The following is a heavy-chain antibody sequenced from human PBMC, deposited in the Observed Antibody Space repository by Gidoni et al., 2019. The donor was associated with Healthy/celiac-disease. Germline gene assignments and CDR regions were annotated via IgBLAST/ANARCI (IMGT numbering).Heavy chain of an antibody. V-gene: IGHV3-30-3*01. CDR2: ISYDGSNK. CDR1: GFTFSRYA. D-gene: IGHD7-27*01. Sequence: QVQLVESGGGWVQPGGSLGLSFAASGFTFSRYAMHWVRQAPGKGLEWVAVISYDGSNKYDADSVKGRFTISRDNSKNTLYLQMNSLRAEDTAVYYCAIIGSGWFDPWGQGTLVTVSS. J-gene: IGHJ5*02. CDR3: AIIGSGWFDP.